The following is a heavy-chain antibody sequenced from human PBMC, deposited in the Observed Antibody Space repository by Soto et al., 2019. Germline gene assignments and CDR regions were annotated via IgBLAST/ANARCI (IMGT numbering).Heavy chain of an antibody. J-gene: IGHJ6*02. V-gene: IGHV4-59*01. CDR1: GGSISSYY. D-gene: IGHD1-26*01. Sequence: PSETLSLTCTVSGGSISSYYWSWIRQPPGKGLERIGYIYYSGSTNYNPSLKSRVTISVDTSKNQFSLKLSSVTAADTAVYYCARDARIVGATGHYYYGMDVWGQGTTVTVSS. CDR2: IYYSGST. CDR3: ARDARIVGATGHYYYGMDV.